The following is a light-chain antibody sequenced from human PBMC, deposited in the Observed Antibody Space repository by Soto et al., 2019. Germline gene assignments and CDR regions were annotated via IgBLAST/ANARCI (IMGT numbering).Light chain of an antibody. CDR3: QQSYSTPPYT. V-gene: IGKV1-27*01. J-gene: IGKJ2*01. Sequence: DIQMTQSPSSLSASVGDRVNITCRASQGFSNYLAWYQQRPGKAPKLLIYAASTLQSGVPSRFSGSGSGTDFTHTISSLQPEDFATYYCQQSYSTPPYTFGQGTKLDMK. CDR2: AAS. CDR1: QGFSNY.